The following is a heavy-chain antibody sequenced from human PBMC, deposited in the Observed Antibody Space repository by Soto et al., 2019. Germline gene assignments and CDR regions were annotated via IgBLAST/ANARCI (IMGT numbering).Heavy chain of an antibody. D-gene: IGHD7-27*01. CDR3: ARGRYCLTGRCFPNWFDS. CDR1: GDSISSVDYF. J-gene: IGHJ5*01. Sequence: KASETLSLTCSVSGDSISSVDYFWAWIRQPPGQALEYIGYIYKSATTYYNPSFESRVAISLDTSKSQFSLNVTSVTAADTAVYFCARGRYCLTGRCFPNWFDSWGQGTMVTVYS. V-gene: IGHV4-30-4*01. CDR2: IYKSATT.